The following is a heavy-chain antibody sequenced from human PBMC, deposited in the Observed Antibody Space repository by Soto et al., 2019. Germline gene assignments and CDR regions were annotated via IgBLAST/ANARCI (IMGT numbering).Heavy chain of an antibody. V-gene: IGHV4-59*08. D-gene: IGHD6-13*01. Sequence: QVQLQESGPGLVKPSETLSLTCTVSGGSISSYYWSWIRQPPGKGLEWIGYIYYSGSTNYNPSLKSRVTIAVDTSKNQFSLKLSSVTAADTAVYYCARHLAAAGLKYYFDYWGQGTLVTVSS. CDR2: IYYSGST. CDR3: ARHLAAAGLKYYFDY. CDR1: GGSISSYY. J-gene: IGHJ4*02.